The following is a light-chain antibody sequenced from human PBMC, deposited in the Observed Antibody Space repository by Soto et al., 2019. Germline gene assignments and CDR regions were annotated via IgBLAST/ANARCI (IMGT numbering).Light chain of an antibody. CDR2: AAS. CDR1: QGIRSY. V-gene: IGKV1-39*01. J-gene: IGKJ1*01. CDR3: QQSYSTPRT. Sequence: IQLTQSPSSLSASVGDRVTITCRASQGIRSYLNWYQQKPGKAPKLLIYAASSLQSGVPSRFSGSGSGTDFTLTISSLQPEDFATYYCQQSYSTPRTFGQGTTLDIK.